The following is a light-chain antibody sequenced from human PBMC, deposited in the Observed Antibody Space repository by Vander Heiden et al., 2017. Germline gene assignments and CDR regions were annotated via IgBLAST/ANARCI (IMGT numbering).Light chain of an antibody. CDR3: QVWDNSSVV. Sequence: VLSQPPSVSVAPGQTARLTCGGNNLGSKSVPCYPQKSGQAPLLVVSAGYDRPSGIPYRFSGSNSGNTATLTISRGEAGEEADYYCQVWDNSSVVFGGGTKLTVL. V-gene: IGLV3-21*02. CDR2: AGY. J-gene: IGLJ3*02. CDR1: NLGSKS.